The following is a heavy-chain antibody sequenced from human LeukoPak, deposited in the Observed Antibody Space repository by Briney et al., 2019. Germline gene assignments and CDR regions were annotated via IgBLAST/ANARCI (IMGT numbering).Heavy chain of an antibody. V-gene: IGHV3-64D*09. Sequence: GGSLRLSCSASGFTFSNYAVHWVRQAPGKGLEYVSAISSDGVTTYYADSVKGRFTISRDNSKNTLYLQMSSLRAEDTAVYYCVKAMATYGYRVPFDYWGQGTLVTVSS. D-gene: IGHD5-18*01. CDR2: ISSDGVTT. CDR1: GFTFSNYA. J-gene: IGHJ4*02. CDR3: VKAMATYGYRVPFDY.